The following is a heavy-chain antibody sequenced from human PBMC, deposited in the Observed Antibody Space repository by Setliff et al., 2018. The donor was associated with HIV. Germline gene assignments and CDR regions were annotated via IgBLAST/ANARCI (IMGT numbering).Heavy chain of an antibody. V-gene: IGHV3-49*03. Sequence: GSLRLSCITSGFTFGDYVMSWFRQAPGKGLEWVGFIRSRPFGGTTEYAASVKGRFTISRDDSKSIAYLQMNSLKSEDTAVYLCTRDGGGDYGVYAPDYWGQGTLVTVSS. CDR1: GFTFGDYV. J-gene: IGHJ4*02. CDR2: IRSRPFGGTT. D-gene: IGHD4-17*01. CDR3: TRDGGGDYGVYAPDY.